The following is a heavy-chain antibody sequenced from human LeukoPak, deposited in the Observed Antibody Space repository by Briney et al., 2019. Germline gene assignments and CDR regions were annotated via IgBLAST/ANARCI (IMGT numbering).Heavy chain of an antibody. Sequence: PSETLSLTCTVAGGSISSYYWNWIRQPPGXGLEWIESIYSRRSSNHEPSLKRRGPVSIDAPNKQSSLKLSSVTAADTAVYYCAGGTTMISPWGQGTLVTVSS. CDR3: AGGTTMISP. J-gene: IGHJ5*02. D-gene: IGHD3-22*01. CDR1: GGSISSYY. CDR2: IYSRRSS. V-gene: IGHV4-59*01.